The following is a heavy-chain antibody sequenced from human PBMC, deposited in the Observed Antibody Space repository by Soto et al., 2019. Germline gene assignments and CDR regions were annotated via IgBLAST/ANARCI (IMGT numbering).Heavy chain of an antibody. CDR1: GDSIIGIYH. V-gene: IGHV4-38-2*01. Sequence: SETLSLTCAVSGDSIIGIYHWAWIRQSPGRGLEWIASIYHTGTTYYTPSLENRVTISVDTSKNQFSLRLSSVTAADSAVYFCARRSSSSLGSLFDPWGRGILVTVSS. J-gene: IGHJ5*02. CDR2: IYHTGTT. CDR3: ARRSSSSLGSLFDP. D-gene: IGHD6-6*01.